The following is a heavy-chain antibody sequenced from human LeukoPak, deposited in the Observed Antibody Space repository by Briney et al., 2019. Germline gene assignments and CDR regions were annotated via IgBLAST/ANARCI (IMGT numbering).Heavy chain of an antibody. V-gene: IGHV3-23*01. CDR2: LVVTGGAT. J-gene: IGHJ4*02. D-gene: IGHD3-16*01. CDR1: GFTFRNFA. CDR3: AKDDGGEYHLFDS. Sequence: GGSLRLSCAASGFTFRNFAMSWVRQVPGKGLEWLSTLVVTGGATYYADSVTGRFIISRDNSKNTLYLQMNSLTVEDTAVYYCAKDDGGEYHLFDSWGQGTLVTVSS.